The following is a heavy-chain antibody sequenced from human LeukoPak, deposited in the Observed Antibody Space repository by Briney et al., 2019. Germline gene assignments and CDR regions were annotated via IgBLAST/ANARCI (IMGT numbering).Heavy chain of an antibody. V-gene: IGHV3-7*01. Sequence: GGSLRLSCAASGFTLSSYWMSWVRQAPGKGLEWVANIKRDGSEKYYVDSVKGRFTISRDNAKNSLYLQMNSLRVEDTAVYYCVRDDGADKPYWGQGTLVTVSS. CDR3: VRDDGADKPY. D-gene: IGHD1-26*01. J-gene: IGHJ4*02. CDR2: IKRDGSEK. CDR1: GFTLSSYW.